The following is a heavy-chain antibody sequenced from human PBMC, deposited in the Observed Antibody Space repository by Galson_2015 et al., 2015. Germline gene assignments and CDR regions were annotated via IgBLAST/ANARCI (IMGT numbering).Heavy chain of an antibody. V-gene: IGHV4-59*01. Sequence: ETLSLTCTVSGASISSYHWSWIRQPPGKEMEWIGFFYYSGSTDFNPSLKSRVTISIDTSKNQFSLNLISVTAADTAVYYCARAPYGSRTNNYYMDVWGTGTTVTVSS. J-gene: IGHJ6*03. D-gene: IGHD3-10*01. CDR1: GASISSYH. CDR2: FYYSGST. CDR3: ARAPYGSRTNNYYMDV.